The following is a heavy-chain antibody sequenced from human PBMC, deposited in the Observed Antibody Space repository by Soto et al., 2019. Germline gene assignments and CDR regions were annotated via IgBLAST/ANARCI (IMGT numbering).Heavy chain of an antibody. CDR1: GYTFINYG. D-gene: IGHD4-17*01. J-gene: IGHJ3*01. CDR3: ARDDFGDLWRSLDV. CDR2: ITDYNGST. Sequence: QVQLMQSGAEVKKSGASVKVSCKASGYTFINYGIIWVRQAPGQGLEWMGWITDYNGSTKYARKFQGRVTMNTDTSTSTAYMELRSLTSDDTAVYFCARDDFGDLWRSLDVWGQGTVVTVSS. V-gene: IGHV1-18*04.